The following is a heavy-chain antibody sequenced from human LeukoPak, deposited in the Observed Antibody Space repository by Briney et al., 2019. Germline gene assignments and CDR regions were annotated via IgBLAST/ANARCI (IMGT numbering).Heavy chain of an antibody. D-gene: IGHD3-10*01. CDR1: GGSISSYY. CDR3: ARQDSYYYGSGSYQLIDY. CDR2: IYYSGST. V-gene: IGHV4-59*08. Sequence: PSETLSLTCTVSGGSISSYYWSWIRQPPGKGLEWIGYIYYSGSTNYNPSLKSRVTISVDTSKNQFSLNLSSVTAADTAVYYCARQDSYYYGSGSYQLIDYWGQGTLVTVSS. J-gene: IGHJ4*02.